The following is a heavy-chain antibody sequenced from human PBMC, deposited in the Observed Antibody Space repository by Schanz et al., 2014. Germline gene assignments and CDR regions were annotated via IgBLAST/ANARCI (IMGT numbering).Heavy chain of an antibody. CDR2: ISWNSGSI. CDR3: AKDGIVVQGVMWERYFDS. D-gene: IGHD3-10*01. Sequence: EVQLVESGGGLVQPGRSLRLSCAASGFPFNEYGMLWVRQAPGKGLEWVSSISWNSGSIDYADSVKGRFTISRDNAKNALYLQMNSLRAESTAVYYGAKDGIVVQGVMWERYFDSWGQGTLVTVSS. CDR1: GFPFNEYG. V-gene: IGHV3-9*01. J-gene: IGHJ4*02.